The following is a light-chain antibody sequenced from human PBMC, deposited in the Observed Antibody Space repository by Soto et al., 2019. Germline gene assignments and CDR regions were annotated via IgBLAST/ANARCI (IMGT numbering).Light chain of an antibody. Sequence: DIQMTQSPSSLSASVGDRVTITCQASQDIRRSLNWYQQKPGKAPHLLIYDASNLEIGVPSRFSGSVSGALFALTISSLQPEDFATYYCHQYDNLPWTFGQGTRVEIK. CDR2: DAS. CDR1: QDIRRS. CDR3: HQYDNLPWT. J-gene: IGKJ1*01. V-gene: IGKV1-33*01.